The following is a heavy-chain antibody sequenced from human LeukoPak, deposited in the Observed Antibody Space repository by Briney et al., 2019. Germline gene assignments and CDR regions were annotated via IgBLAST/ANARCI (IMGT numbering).Heavy chain of an antibody. CDR3: ARDNPPAGGWFHP. J-gene: IGHJ5*02. CDR2: IYYSGST. V-gene: IGHV4-59*01. D-gene: IGHD1-14*01. Sequence: SETLSLTCNVPGGSINNYYWSWIRQPPGKGLEWIGYIYYSGSTNYNPSLKSRVTISVDTSKNQFSLKLRSVTAADTAVYYCARDNPPAGGWFHPWGQGTLVTVSS. CDR1: GGSINNYY.